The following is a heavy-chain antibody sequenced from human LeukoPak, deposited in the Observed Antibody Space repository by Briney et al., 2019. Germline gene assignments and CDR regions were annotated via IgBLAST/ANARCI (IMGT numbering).Heavy chain of an antibody. Sequence: GGSLRLSCAASGFTFSSYATHWVRQAPGKGLEWVAVISYDGSNKYYADSVKGRFTISRDNSKNTLYLQMSSLRAEDTAVYYCARGNSAYDYWGQGTLVTVSS. CDR1: GFTFSSYA. CDR3: ARGNSAYDY. J-gene: IGHJ4*02. D-gene: IGHD5-12*01. CDR2: ISYDGSNK. V-gene: IGHV3-30-3*01.